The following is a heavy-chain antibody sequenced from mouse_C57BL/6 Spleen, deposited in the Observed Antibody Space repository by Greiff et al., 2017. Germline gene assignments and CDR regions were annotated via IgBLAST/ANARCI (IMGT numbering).Heavy chain of an antibody. V-gene: IGHV1-69*01. D-gene: IGHD2-5*01. CDR3: AAGSYSTYYFDY. CDR2: IDPSDSYT. CDR1: GYTFTSYW. Sequence: QVQLQQPGAELVMPGASVKLSCKASGYTFTSYWMHWVKQRPGQGLEWIGEIDPSDSYTNYNQKFKGEFTLTVDKSPSTAYMQLSSLTSEDSAVYYCAAGSYSTYYFDYWGQGTTLTGSS. J-gene: IGHJ2*01.